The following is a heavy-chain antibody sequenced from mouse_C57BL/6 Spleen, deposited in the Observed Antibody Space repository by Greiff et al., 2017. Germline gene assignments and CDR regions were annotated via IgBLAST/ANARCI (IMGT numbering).Heavy chain of an antibody. V-gene: IGHV1-80*01. CDR1: GYAFSSYW. CDR3: ARAATVNRLNYAMDY. CDR2: IYPGDGDT. D-gene: IGHD1-1*01. Sequence: VQLQQSGAELVKPGASVKISCKASGYAFSSYWMNWVKQRPGKGLEWIGQIYPGDGDTNYNGKFKGKATLTADKSSSTAYMQLSSLTSEDSAVYFCARAATVNRLNYAMDYWGQGTSVTVSS. J-gene: IGHJ4*01.